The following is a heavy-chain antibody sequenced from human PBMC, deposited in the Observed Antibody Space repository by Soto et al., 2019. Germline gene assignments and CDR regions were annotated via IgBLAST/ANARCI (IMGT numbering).Heavy chain of an antibody. Sequence: PSETLPLTCTVSGGSISSGDYYCSWIRQPAGNGLEWIWYIYYSWSTYYNPSRKSRVTISVDTSKNQFSLKLSSVTAADTAVYYCARAWLQLYYYGMEVWGQGTTLTVSS. CDR3: ARAWLQLYYYGMEV. D-gene: IGHD5-12*01. J-gene: IGHJ6*02. CDR1: GGSISSGDYY. V-gene: IGHV4-30-4*01. CDR2: IYYSWST.